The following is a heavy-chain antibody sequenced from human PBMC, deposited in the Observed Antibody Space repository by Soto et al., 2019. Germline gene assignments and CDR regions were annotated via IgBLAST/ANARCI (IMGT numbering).Heavy chain of an antibody. CDR3: ARGVTPDY. CDR2: INHSGST. V-gene: IGHV4-34*01. Sequence: QVQLQQWGAGLLKPSETLSLTCAVYGGSFSGYYWSWIRQPPGKGLEWIGEINHSGSTNYNPSLKSRVTILVDTSKNQFSLKLSSVTAADTAVYYCARGVTPDYWGQGTLVTVSS. J-gene: IGHJ4*02. D-gene: IGHD5-18*01. CDR1: GGSFSGYY.